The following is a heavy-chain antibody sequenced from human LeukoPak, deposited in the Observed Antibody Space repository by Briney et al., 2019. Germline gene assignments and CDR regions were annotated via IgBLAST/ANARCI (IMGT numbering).Heavy chain of an antibody. D-gene: IGHD3-10*01. V-gene: IGHV1-69*05. J-gene: IGHJ4*02. Sequence: ASVKVSCKASGGTFSSYAISWVRQAPGQGLEWMGRIIPIFGTANYAQKLQGRVTITTDESTSTAYMELSSLRSEDTAVYYCARDFMVRGVLDDYWGQGTLVTVSS. CDR2: IIPIFGTA. CDR3: ARDFMVRGVLDDY. CDR1: GGTFSSYA.